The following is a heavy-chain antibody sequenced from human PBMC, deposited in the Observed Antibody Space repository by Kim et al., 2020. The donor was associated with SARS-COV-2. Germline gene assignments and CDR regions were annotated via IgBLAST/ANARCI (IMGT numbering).Heavy chain of an antibody. CDR1: GFTFSTSP. CDR3: AKGLIHSGFDY. Sequence: GGSLRLSCAASGFTFSTSPMGWVRQAPGKGLEWVSRTSCDGTWTDYADSVKGRVTMSSDKSKNLLHLHMNSPTVEDPSDYYCAKGLIHSGFDYWGQGTPV. CDR2: TSCDGTWT. J-gene: IGHJ4*02. D-gene: IGHD1-26*01. V-gene: IGHV3-23*01.